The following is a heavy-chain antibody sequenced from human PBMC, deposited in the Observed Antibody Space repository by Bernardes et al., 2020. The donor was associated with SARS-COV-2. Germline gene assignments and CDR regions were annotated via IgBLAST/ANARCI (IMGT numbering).Heavy chain of an antibody. CDR3: AKVGWFGETDYYYYYGMDV. D-gene: IGHD3-10*01. CDR1: GFTFSSYW. Sequence: GGSLRLSCAASGFTFSSYWMSWVRQAPGKGLEWVANIKQDGSEKYYVDSVKGRFTMSRDNAKNSLYLQMNSLRAEDTAVYYCAKVGWFGETDYYYYYGMDVWGQGTTVTVSS. J-gene: IGHJ6*02. CDR2: IKQDGSEK. V-gene: IGHV3-7*01.